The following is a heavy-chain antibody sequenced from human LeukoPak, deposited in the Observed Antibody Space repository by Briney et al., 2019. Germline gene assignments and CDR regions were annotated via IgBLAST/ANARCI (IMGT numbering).Heavy chain of an antibody. D-gene: IGHD6-13*01. J-gene: IGHJ6*02. CDR2: IYTSGST. CDR3: ARDSGRAAAGTEMDV. V-gene: IGHV4-4*07. CDR1: GGSISSYY. Sequence: PSETLSLTCTVSGGSISSYYWSWIRQPAGKGLEWIGRIYTSGSTNYNPSLKSRVTISVDKSKNQFSLKLSSVTAADTAVYYCARDSGRAAAGTEMDVWGQGTTVTVSS.